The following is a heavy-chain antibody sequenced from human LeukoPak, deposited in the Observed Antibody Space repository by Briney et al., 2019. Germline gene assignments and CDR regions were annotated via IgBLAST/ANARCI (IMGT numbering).Heavy chain of an antibody. Sequence: SVKVSCKASGGTFSNYAVSWVRQAPGQGLEWIGRIIPILGLTNYAQKFQGRVTITADKPTSTGYMELSSLRSEDTAVYYCARDYSGSYYSFDYWGQGTLVTVSS. J-gene: IGHJ4*02. CDR2: IIPILGLT. V-gene: IGHV1-69*04. CDR3: ARDYSGSYYSFDY. D-gene: IGHD1-26*01. CDR1: GGTFSNYA.